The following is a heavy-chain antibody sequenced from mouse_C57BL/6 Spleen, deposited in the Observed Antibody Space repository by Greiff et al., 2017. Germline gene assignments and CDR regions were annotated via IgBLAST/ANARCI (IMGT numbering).Heavy chain of an antibody. CDR1: GFTFTDYY. CDR3: ARLYGNYVWYFDV. V-gene: IGHV7-3*01. CDR2: IRNKANGYTT. J-gene: IGHJ1*03. D-gene: IGHD2-1*01. Sequence: EVQGVESGGGLVQPGGSLSLSCAASGFTFTDYYMSWVRQPPGKALEWLGFIRNKANGYTTAYSASVKGRFTISRDNSQSILYLQMNALRAEDSATYYCARLYGNYVWYFDVWGTGTTVTVSS.